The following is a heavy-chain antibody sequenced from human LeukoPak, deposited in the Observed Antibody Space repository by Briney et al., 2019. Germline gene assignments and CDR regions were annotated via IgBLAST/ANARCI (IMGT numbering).Heavy chain of an antibody. V-gene: IGHV1-18*01. CDR1: GSTVTSYG. J-gene: IGHJ3*02. D-gene: IGHD3-3*01. CDR2: ISVKTGNT. Sequence: ASVKVSCTASGSTVTSYGVVYLRQAPGQGLEWMGWISVKTGNTSYSQKFQGRLTMTTDTSMTTAYMELRNLRSDDTAVYFCARDLNFGFDAFDIWGQGTMVAVSS. CDR3: ARDLNFGFDAFDI.